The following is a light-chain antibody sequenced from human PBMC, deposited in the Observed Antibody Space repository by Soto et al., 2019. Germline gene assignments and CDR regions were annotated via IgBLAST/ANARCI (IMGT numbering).Light chain of an antibody. CDR2: DAS. CDR3: QQYGSSRT. CDR1: RGISSN. J-gene: IGKJ1*01. Sequence: IVMTQSPATLSVSPGERATLSCRASRGISSNLAWYQQKPGQAPRLLIYDASTRATGIPARFSGSGSGTDFTLTISRLEPEDFAVYYCQQYGSSRTFGQGTKVDIK. V-gene: IGKV3-15*01.